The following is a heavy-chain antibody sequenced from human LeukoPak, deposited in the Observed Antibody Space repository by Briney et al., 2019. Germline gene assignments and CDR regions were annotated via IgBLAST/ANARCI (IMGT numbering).Heavy chain of an antibody. D-gene: IGHD2-21*02. CDR3: AKGNGGDRYYYGMDV. J-gene: IGHJ6*01. V-gene: IGHV3-30*18. CDR2: ISYDGSNK. CDR1: GFTFSRYG. Sequence: GGSLRLSCPASGFTFSRYGMHWVRQAPGKGLEWVAVISYDGSNKYYADSVKGRFTISRDNYKNTLYLQMNSLRAEDTAVYYCAKGNGGDRYYYGMDVEGQGTTVTVSS.